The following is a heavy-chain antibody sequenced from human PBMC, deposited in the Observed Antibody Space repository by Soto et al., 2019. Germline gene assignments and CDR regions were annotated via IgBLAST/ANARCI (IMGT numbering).Heavy chain of an antibody. CDR3: AREVPTPYFFDC. V-gene: IGHV4-31*03. CDR1: GDSISSGGYY. Sequence: SSETLSLTCTVSGDSISSGGYYWSWIRQHPGKGLEWIGYIYHTGSTYYNPSLTSRVTISVDTSKSQFSLKLTSVTAADTAVYFCAREVPTPYFFDCWGQGTLVTVSS. J-gene: IGHJ4*02. CDR2: IYHTGST.